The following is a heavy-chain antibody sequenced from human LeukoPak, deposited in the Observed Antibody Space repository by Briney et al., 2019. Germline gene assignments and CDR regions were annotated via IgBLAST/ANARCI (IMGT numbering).Heavy chain of an antibody. CDR2: IYYSGST. Sequence: SETLSLTCSVSGGSISSYYWSWIRQPPGKGLEWIGNIYYSGSTNYNPSLKSRVTISVDTSKNQFSLKLSSVTAADTAVYYCARGAGTYYYGSGSSPGWFDPWGQGTLVTVSS. V-gene: IGHV4-59*12. CDR1: GGSISSYY. J-gene: IGHJ5*02. D-gene: IGHD3-10*01. CDR3: ARGAGTYYYGSGSSPGWFDP.